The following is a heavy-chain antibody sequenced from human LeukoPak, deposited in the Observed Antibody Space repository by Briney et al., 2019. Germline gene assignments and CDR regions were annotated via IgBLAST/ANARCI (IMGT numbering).Heavy chain of an antibody. V-gene: IGHV3-21*01. J-gene: IGHJ6*03. CDR3: ARGAPYYDYVGGYMDV. CDR1: GFTFSSYS. Sequence: AGGSLRLSCAVSGFTFSSYSMNWVRQAPGKGLEWVSSISSSSSYIYYADSVKGRFTISRDNAKNSLYLQMNSLRAEDTAVYYCARGAPYYDYVGGYMDVWGKGTTVTVSS. CDR2: ISSSSSYI. D-gene: IGHD3-16*01.